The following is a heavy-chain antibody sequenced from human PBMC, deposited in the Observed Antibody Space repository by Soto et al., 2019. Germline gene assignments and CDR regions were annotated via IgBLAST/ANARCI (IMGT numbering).Heavy chain of an antibody. V-gene: IGHV4-34*01. CDR3: ARRAQWLVGYFDY. J-gene: IGHJ4*02. D-gene: IGHD6-19*01. CDR2: INHSGST. CDR1: GGSFSGYY. Sequence: XASLSLTCAVYGGSFSGYYWSWIRQPPGKGLEWIGEINHSGSTNYNPSLKSRVTISVDTSKNQFSLKLSSVTAADTAEYYCARRAQWLVGYFDYCGQRTLVTVSS.